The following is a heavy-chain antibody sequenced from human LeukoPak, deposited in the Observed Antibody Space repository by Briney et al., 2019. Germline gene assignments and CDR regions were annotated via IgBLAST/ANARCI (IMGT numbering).Heavy chain of an antibody. CDR3: ARAKLNKRNWFDP. V-gene: IGHV4-39*01. J-gene: IGHJ5*02. D-gene: IGHD1/OR15-1a*01. CDR2: IYYSGST. CDR1: GDSISSSSYY. Sequence: MTSETLSLTCTVSGDSISSSSYYWGWIRQPPGKGLDWIGCIYYSGSTYYNPSLKSRFTISVGTSKNQFSLKLSSVTAADTAVYYCARAKLNKRNWFDPWGQGTLVTVSS.